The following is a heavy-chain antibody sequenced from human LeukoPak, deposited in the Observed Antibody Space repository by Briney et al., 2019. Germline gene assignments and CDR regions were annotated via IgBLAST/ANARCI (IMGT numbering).Heavy chain of an antibody. D-gene: IGHD3-9*01. CDR3: ARKGRIDFDILTGYYVVGYYFDN. CDR1: GGSISSGDNY. V-gene: IGHV4-30-4*08. Sequence: SETLSLTCSVSGGSISSGDNYWSWIRQPPGKGLEWIGYINYRGSTHYNPSLRSRVTISVDTSKNQFSLRLNSVTAADTAVYYCARKGRIDFDILTGYYVVGYYFDNWGQGTLVTVSS. J-gene: IGHJ4*02. CDR2: INYRGST.